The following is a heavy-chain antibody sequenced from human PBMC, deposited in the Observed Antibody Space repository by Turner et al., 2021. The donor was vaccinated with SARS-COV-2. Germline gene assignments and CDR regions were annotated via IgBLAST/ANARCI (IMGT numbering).Heavy chain of an antibody. J-gene: IGHJ4*02. CDR3: TRELGYCSDGSCRFEYDY. CDR1: AASISGSY. Sequence: QVQLQESGPGLVKPAATLSLTCTVSAASISGSYWSWVRQPPGKGLEWIGYSHFSGTTNYNPSLRSRVTISLDTSKSQFSLHLRSVTAADTAVYYCTRELGYCSDGSCRFEYDYWGQGTLVTVSS. V-gene: IGHV4-59*01. D-gene: IGHD2-15*01. CDR2: SHFSGTT.